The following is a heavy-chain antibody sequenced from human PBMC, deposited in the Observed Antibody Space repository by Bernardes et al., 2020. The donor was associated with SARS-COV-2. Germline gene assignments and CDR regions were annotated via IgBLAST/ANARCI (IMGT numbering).Heavy chain of an antibody. CDR3: ARVDFSNLYYFDY. CDR1: GFTFSRYT. CDR2: ISTSSSYI. J-gene: IGHJ4*02. Sequence: GGSLSLSCAASGFTFSRYTMHWVRPAPGKGLEWISSISTSSSYISYSDSVRGRFTISRDNAKNSVSLQMNSLRAEDTAVYYCARVDFSNLYYFDYWGQGTPVTVSS. D-gene: IGHD4-4*01. V-gene: IGHV3-21*06.